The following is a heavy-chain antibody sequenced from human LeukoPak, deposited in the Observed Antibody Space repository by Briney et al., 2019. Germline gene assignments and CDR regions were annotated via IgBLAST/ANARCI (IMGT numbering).Heavy chain of an antibody. D-gene: IGHD1-26*01. CDR2: IYYSGST. CDR3: ARHRRYSGSYFDY. V-gene: IGHV4-59*08. CDR1: GGSISSYY. J-gene: IGHJ4*02. Sequence: PSETLSLTCTVSGGSISSYYWSWIRQPPGKGLEWIGYIYYSGSTNYNPSLKSRVTISVDTSKNQFSLKLSSVTAADTAVYYCARHRRYSGSYFDYWGQGTLVTVSS.